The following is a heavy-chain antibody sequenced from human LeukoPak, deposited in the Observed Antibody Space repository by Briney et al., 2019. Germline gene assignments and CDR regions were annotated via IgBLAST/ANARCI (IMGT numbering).Heavy chain of an antibody. Sequence: GGSLRLSCAASGFTFDTYGMNWVRQAPGKGLEWVSGISGSGATTYYADSVKGRFTISRDNSKNSLFVQMNSLRAEDTAVYFCAKSRSGSANWALQIFDNWGQGTLVTVSS. D-gene: IGHD1-1*01. CDR1: GFTFDTYG. J-gene: IGHJ4*02. CDR3: AKSRSGSANWALQIFDN. CDR2: ISGSGATT. V-gene: IGHV3-23*01.